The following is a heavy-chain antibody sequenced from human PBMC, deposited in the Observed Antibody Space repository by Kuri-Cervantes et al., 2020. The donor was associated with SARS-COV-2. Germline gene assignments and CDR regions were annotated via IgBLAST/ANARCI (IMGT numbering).Heavy chain of an antibody. CDR2: ISYDGSNK. CDR3: ARSEVFGVVVIGF. D-gene: IGHD3-3*01. V-gene: IGHV3-30*03. J-gene: IGHJ4*02. CDR1: GFTFTSHA. Sequence: GESLKISCAVSGFTFTSHAMHWVRQAPGKGLEWVALISYDGSNKFYADSVKGRFTIARDNARNTLYLQMHSLRAEDTAVYFCARSEVFGVVVIGFWGQGTLVTVSS.